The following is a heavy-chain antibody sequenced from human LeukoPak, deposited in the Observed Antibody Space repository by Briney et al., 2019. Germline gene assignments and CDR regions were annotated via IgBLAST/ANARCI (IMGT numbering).Heavy chain of an antibody. J-gene: IGHJ4*02. D-gene: IGHD2-2*01. CDR2: ISSSSSTI. CDR3: ARGRENQLLRTDFDY. V-gene: IGHV3-48*01. CDR1: GFTFSSYS. Sequence: GGSLRLSCAASGFTFSSYSMNWVRQAPGKGLEWVSYISSSSSTIYYADSVKGRFTISRDNAKNSLYLQMNSLRAEDTAVYYCARGRENQLLRTDFDYWGQGTLVTVSS.